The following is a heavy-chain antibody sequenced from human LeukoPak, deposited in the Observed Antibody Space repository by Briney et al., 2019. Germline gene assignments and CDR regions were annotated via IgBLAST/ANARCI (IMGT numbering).Heavy chain of an antibody. CDR2: ISYDGSNK. J-gene: IGHJ4*02. D-gene: IGHD5-18*01. Sequence: PGGSLRLSCAASGFTFSSYAMHWVRQAPGKGLEWVAVISYDGSNKYYADSVKGRFTISRDNSKNTLYLQMNSLRAEDTAVYYCARAVGTAMAEFDYWGQGTLVTVSS. CDR1: GFTFSSYA. CDR3: ARAVGTAMAEFDY. V-gene: IGHV3-30*04.